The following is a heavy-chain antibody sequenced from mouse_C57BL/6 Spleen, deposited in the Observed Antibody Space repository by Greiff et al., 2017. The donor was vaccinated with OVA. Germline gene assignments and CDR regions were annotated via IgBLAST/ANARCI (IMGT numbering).Heavy chain of an antibody. J-gene: IGHJ4*01. CDR3: ARNGADSSGYVGYAMDY. CDR1: GFSLTSYA. Sequence: VQLQQSGPGLVAPSQSLSITCTVSGFSLTSYAISWVRQPPGKGLEWLGVIWTGGGTNYNSALKSRLSISKDNSKSQVFLKMNSLQTDDTARYYCARNGADSSGYVGYAMDYWGQGTSVTVSS. CDR2: IWTGGGT. D-gene: IGHD3-2*02. V-gene: IGHV2-9-1*01.